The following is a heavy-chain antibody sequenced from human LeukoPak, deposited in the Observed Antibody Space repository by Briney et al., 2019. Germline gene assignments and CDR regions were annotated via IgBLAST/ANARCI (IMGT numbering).Heavy chain of an antibody. J-gene: IGHJ4*02. CDR3: ARGSDGWFAFDY. D-gene: IGHD6-19*01. Sequence: GGSLGLSCAASEFTVSTNYMTWGRQAPGKGLEWVSIIYSTGGKYYADSVKGRFTISRDNSKHTLYLQMNSLRGDDTAVYYCARGSDGWFAFDYWGQGILVTVSS. V-gene: IGHV3-66*01. CDR2: IYSTGGK. CDR1: EFTVSTNY.